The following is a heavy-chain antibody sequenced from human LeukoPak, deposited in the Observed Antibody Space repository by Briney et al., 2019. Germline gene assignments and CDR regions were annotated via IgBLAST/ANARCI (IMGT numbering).Heavy chain of an antibody. CDR2: ISWNSGSI. CDR1: GFTFDDYA. CDR3: ARDPRRPGGSSPPRSYGMDV. V-gene: IGHV3-9*01. J-gene: IGHJ6*02. D-gene: IGHD2-15*01. Sequence: GGSLRLSCAASGFTFDDYAMHWVRQAPGKGLEWVSGISWNSGSIGYADSVKGRFTISRDNAKNSLYLQMNSLRAEDTALYYCARDPRRPGGSSPPRSYGMDVWGQGTTVTVSS.